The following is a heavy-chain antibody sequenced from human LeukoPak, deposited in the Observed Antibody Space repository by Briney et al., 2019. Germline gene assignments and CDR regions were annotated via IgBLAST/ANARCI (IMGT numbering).Heavy chain of an antibody. Sequence: GESLKISCKGSGYSFTSYWIGWVRHMPGKGLEWMGIIYPGDSDTRYSPSFQGQVTISADKSISTAYLQWNSLKASDTAMYYCARMIGLGEVSPYFDYWGQGSLVTVSS. J-gene: IGHJ4*02. D-gene: IGHD3-16*02. V-gene: IGHV5-51*01. CDR3: ARMIGLGEVSPYFDY. CDR2: IYPGDSDT. CDR1: GYSFTSYW.